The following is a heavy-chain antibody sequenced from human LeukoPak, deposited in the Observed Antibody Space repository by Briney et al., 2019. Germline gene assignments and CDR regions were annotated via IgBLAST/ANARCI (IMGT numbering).Heavy chain of an antibody. D-gene: IGHD1-26*01. J-gene: IGHJ4*02. CDR1: GGSISSYY. Sequence: PSETLSLTCTVSGGSISSYYWSWIRQPPGKGLEWIGYIYYSGSTNYNPSLKSRVTISVGTSKNQFSLKLSSVTAADTAVYHCARGYSGSYQYYFDYWGQGTLVTVSS. CDR3: ARGYSGSYQYYFDY. V-gene: IGHV4-59*01. CDR2: IYYSGST.